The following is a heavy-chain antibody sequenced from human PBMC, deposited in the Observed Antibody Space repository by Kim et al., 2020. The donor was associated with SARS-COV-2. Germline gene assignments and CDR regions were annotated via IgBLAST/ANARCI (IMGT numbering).Heavy chain of an antibody. D-gene: IGHD6-19*01. V-gene: IGHV4-4*07. Sequence: NCNPSLESRVTMSVDTSQNQFSLKLRSMTAADTAVYYCARVVAVAPRYFDYWGQGILVTVSS. J-gene: IGHJ4*02. CDR3: ARVVAVAPRYFDY.